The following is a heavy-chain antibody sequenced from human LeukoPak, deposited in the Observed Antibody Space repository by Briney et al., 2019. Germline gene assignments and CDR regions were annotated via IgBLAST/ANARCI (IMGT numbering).Heavy chain of an antibody. Sequence: PGGSLRLSCVASGFSVRTNYMNWVRQAPGKRPEWVAIIYDTETTRYTDSVKGRFTISRDNSKNTVYLQMNSLRVEDTAVYYCARSRAFDYWGQGTLVPVSS. CDR2: IYDTETT. V-gene: IGHV3-53*01. J-gene: IGHJ4*02. CDR1: GFSVRTNY. CDR3: ARSRAFDY.